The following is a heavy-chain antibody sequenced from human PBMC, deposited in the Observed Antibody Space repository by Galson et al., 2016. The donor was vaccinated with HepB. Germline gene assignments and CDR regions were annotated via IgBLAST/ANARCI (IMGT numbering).Heavy chain of an antibody. V-gene: IGHV3-9*01. J-gene: IGHJ3*02. D-gene: IGHD1-7*01. CDR1: GFNLDDHV. Sequence: SLRLSCAASGFNLDDHVMYWVRQAPGKGLEWVSSITWDSGRTGYADSVKGRFTISRDNAKNSLYLQMNSLRPEDTALYYCARDLTVGRELLHDAFDIWGQGTMVTVSS. CDR2: ITWDSGRT. CDR3: ARDLTVGRELLHDAFDI.